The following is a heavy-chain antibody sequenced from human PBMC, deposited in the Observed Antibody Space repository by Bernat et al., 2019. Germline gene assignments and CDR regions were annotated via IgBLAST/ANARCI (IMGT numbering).Heavy chain of an antibody. V-gene: IGHV3-30*18. CDR3: AKDASVWENYMDLNFDY. D-gene: IGHD5/OR15-5a*01. CDR1: GFTFSSYV. CDR2: ISYDGSNK. Sequence: QVQLVESGGGVVQPVRSLRLSCAASGFTFSSYVMHWVRQAPGKVLEWVAVISYDGSNKYYADSVKGRFTISRDNSKNTLYLQMNSLRAEDTAVYYWAKDASVWENYMDLNFDYWGQGTLVTVSS. J-gene: IGHJ4*02.